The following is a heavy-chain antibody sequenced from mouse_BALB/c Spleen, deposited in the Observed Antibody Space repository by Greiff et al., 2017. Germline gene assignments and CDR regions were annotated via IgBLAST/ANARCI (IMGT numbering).Heavy chain of an antibody. Sequence: EVKLMESGGGLVKPGGSLKLSCAASGFTFSSYAMSWVRQTPEKRLEWVASISSGGSTYYPDSVKGRFTISRDNARNILYLQMSSLRSEDTAMYYCARGGDYYGSKAMDYWGQGTSVTVSS. CDR2: ISSGGST. CDR1: GFTFSSYA. J-gene: IGHJ4*01. CDR3: ARGGDYYGSKAMDY. D-gene: IGHD1-1*01. V-gene: IGHV5-6-5*01.